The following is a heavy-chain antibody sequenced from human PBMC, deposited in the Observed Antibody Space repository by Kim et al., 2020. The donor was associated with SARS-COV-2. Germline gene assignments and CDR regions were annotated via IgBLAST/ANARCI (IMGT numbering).Heavy chain of an antibody. D-gene: IGHD3-9*01. Sequence: DALKGRFTISRDNPKNTLYLQMNSLSAEDTAVYYCAKGALYDILTGYPNWGQGTLVTVSS. V-gene: IGHV3-23*01. CDR3: AKGALYDILTGYPN. J-gene: IGHJ4*02.